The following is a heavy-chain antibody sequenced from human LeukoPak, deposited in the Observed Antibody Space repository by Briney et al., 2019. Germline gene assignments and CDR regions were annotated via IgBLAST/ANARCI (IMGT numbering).Heavy chain of an antibody. CDR1: GFNSEDHA. CDR3: AKDMAMDV. CDR2: IYWSSSGT. Sequence: PGGSLRLSCVVSGFNSEDHAMHWVRQAPGKGLEWVSGIYWSSSGTGYADSVKGRSTVSRDSAKNSLYLQMNSLRAEDTALYYCAKDMAMDVWGQGTTVTVSS. J-gene: IGHJ6*02. V-gene: IGHV3-9*02.